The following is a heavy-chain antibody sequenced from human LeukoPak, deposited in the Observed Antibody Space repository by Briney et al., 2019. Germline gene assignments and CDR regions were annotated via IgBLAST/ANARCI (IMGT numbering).Heavy chain of an antibody. CDR1: GFTFSSYA. J-gene: IGHJ3*02. D-gene: IGHD4-17*01. CDR2: ISYDRSNK. Sequence: GALRLSCAASGFTFSSYAMHWVRQAPGKGLEWVAVISYDRSNKYYADSVKGRFTISRDNSKNTLYLQMNSLRAEDTAVYYCAKGMTTVTYDAFDIWGQGTMVTVSS. CDR3: AKGMTTVTYDAFDI. V-gene: IGHV3-30-3*01.